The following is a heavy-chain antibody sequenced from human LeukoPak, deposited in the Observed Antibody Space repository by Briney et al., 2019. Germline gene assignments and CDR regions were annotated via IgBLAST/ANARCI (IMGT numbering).Heavy chain of an antibody. V-gene: IGHV4-39*07. CDR1: GGSISNSIYY. D-gene: IGHD3-10*01. CDR3: ARGGFYGHPFDF. J-gene: IGHJ4*02. CDR2: IYYSGIT. Sequence: SETLSLTCTVSGGSISNSIYYWGWIRQPPGKGLEWIGSIYYSGITSYNPSLESRVSISVDTSNNQVSLNLNSVTAADTAIYFCARGGFYGHPFDFGGQGTLVTVSS.